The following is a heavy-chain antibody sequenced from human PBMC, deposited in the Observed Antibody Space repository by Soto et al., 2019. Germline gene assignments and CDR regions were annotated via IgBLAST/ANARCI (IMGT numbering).Heavy chain of an antibody. D-gene: IGHD6-19*01. V-gene: IGHV4-31*03. J-gene: IGHJ1*01. Sequence: PSETLSLTCTVSGASISRSGPYYWSWIRQHPGKGLEWIGYIYYSGSTYYNPSLRSRVTISADTSKNQFSLKLSSVTVADTAVYYCARSSVAGAGYFQHWGQGTQVTAPQ. CDR3: ARSSVAGAGYFQH. CDR2: IYYSGST. CDR1: GASISRSGPYY.